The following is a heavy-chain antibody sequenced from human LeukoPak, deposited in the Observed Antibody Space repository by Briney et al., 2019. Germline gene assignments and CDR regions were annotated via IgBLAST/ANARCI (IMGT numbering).Heavy chain of an antibody. V-gene: IGHV4-59*01. CDR2: IYYSGTT. Sequence: SETLSLTCTASGGSISSYYWSWIRQPPGKGLEWIGYIYYSGTTDYNPALKSRVTISVDTSNNQFSLKVSSVTAADTAVYYCARSSGAYRSFDYWGQGTLVPVSS. CDR3: ARSSGAYRSFDY. CDR1: GGSISSYY. J-gene: IGHJ4*02. D-gene: IGHD1-26*01.